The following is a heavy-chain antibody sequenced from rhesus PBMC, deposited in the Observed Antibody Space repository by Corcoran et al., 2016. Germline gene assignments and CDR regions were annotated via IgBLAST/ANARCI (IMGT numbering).Heavy chain of an antibody. CDR2: IYGRSATP. CDR3: ARTYFYDSGYYYYFDY. D-gene: IGHD3-28*01. CDR1: DYSISNNY. J-gene: IGHJ4*01. V-gene: IGHV4-147*01. Sequence: QVQLQESGPGLVKPSETLSLTCAVSDYSISNNYWSWIRQPPGKGLEWIGFIYGRSATPHYNPSRKGRVTISTATSKNQFSRRLSSVTAADTAVYYCARTYFYDSGYYYYFDYWGQGVLVTVSS.